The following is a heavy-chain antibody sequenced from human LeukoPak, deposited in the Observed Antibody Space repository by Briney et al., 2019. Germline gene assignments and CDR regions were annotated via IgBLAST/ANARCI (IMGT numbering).Heavy chain of an antibody. J-gene: IGHJ4*02. CDR3: TTDRGRTELPLFGY. Sequence: GGSLRLSCAASGFTFSNYAMSWVRQAPGKGLEWVSGIIIRGDSTFYADSVKGRFTISRDSSMNTLYLQMNSLKIEDTAVYYCTTDRGRTELPLFGYWGQGTLVTVSS. D-gene: IGHD1-26*01. V-gene: IGHV3-23*01. CDR1: GFTFSNYA. CDR2: IIIRGDST.